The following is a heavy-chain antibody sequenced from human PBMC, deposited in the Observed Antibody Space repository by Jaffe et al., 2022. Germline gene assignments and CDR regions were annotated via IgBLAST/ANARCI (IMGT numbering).Heavy chain of an antibody. V-gene: IGHV3-7*01. CDR1: GFTFSSYW. CDR3: ATHSSTRLHGRGY. CDR2: IKQDGSEK. J-gene: IGHJ4*02. Sequence: EVQLVESGGGLVQPGGSLRLSCAASGFTFSSYWMSWVRQAPGKGLEWVANIKQDGSEKYYVDSVKGRFTISRDNAKNSLYLQMNSLRAEDTAVYYCATHSSTRLHGRGYWGQGTLVTVSS. D-gene: IGHD2-15*01.